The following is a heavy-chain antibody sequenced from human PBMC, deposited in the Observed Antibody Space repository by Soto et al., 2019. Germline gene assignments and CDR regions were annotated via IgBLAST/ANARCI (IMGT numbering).Heavy chain of an antibody. CDR1: GFTSDDYA. V-gene: IGHV3-9*02. CDR2: ISWNSGSI. CDR3: AKGVVVVPDDDDAFDI. Sequence: EVQLVESGGGLVQPGRSLRLSCAASGFTSDDYAMHWVRQAPGKGLEWVSGISWNSGSIGYADSVKGRFTISRDNAKNSLYLQMNSLRLEDTALYYCAKGVVVVPDDDDAFDIWGQGTMVTVSS. D-gene: IGHD2-2*01. J-gene: IGHJ3*02.